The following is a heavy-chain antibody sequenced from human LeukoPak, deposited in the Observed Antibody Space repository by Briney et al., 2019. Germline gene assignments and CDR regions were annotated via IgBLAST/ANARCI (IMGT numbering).Heavy chain of an antibody. V-gene: IGHV3-53*01. D-gene: IGHD4-11*01. J-gene: IGHJ6*04. CDR1: GFTVSSNY. CDR3: AREVTTRPYYYYGMDV. Sequence: GGSLRLSCAASGFTVSSNYMSWVRQAPGKGLEWVSVIYSGGSTYYADSVKGRFTISRHNSKNTLYLQMNSLRAEDTAVYYCAREVTTRPYYYYGMDVWGKGTTVTVSS. CDR2: IYSGGST.